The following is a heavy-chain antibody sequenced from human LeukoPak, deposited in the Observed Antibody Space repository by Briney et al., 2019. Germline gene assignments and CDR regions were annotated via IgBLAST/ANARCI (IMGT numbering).Heavy chain of an antibody. CDR3: VKRRSEPTENTSGWADAYDM. CDR2: LTASGGDT. Sequence: GGSLRLSCAASGFTFSSYAMTGVRQAPGKGLEWVSALTASGGDTYYADSVQGRFTISRDNSKNTLYLQMNSLRAEDTAIYYCVKRRSEPTENTSGWADAYDMWGRGTMVTVSS. V-gene: IGHV3-23*01. D-gene: IGHD6-19*01. J-gene: IGHJ3*02. CDR1: GFTFSSYA.